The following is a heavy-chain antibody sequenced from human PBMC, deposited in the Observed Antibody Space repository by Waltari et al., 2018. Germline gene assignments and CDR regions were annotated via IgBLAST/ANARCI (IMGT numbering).Heavy chain of an antibody. D-gene: IGHD7-27*01. V-gene: IGHV3-74*01. Sequence: EVQLVESGGGLVQPGGSLRLSCAASGFTFTKYWMHWVRQDAGKGLMWGASSNMDGRSTTYGDSVKGRFTITRDNARDTVYLQMTSLRAEDTAVYFCVTDDPGLGLDVWGQGTTVTVSS. CDR2: SNMDGRST. J-gene: IGHJ6*02. CDR3: VTDDPGLGLDV. CDR1: GFTFTKYW.